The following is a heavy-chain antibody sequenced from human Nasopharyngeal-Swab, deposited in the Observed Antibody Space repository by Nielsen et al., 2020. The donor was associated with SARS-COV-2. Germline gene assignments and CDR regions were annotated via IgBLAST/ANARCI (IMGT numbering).Heavy chain of an antibody. CDR1: GFTFSSFG. V-gene: IGHV3-30*03. J-gene: IGHJ4*02. CDR2: IAHDASNE. D-gene: IGHD4-17*01. Sequence: SCAASGFTFSSFGMHWVRQAPGQGLELVAFIAHDASNEYYGDSVKGRFSISRDSSKNTLYLQMDSLRGEDTAVYYCARDAPAHYGAFYWGRGTLVTVSS. CDR3: ARDAPAHYGAFY.